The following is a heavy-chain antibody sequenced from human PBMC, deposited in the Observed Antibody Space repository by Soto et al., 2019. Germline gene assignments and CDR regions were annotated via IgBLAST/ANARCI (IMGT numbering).Heavy chain of an antibody. V-gene: IGHV4-30-4*01. Sequence: PSETLSLTCTVSGGSISSGDYYWSWIRQPPGKGLEWIGYIYYSGSTYYNPSLKSRVTISVDTSKNHFSLQLNSVTPEDTAVYYCARDAGTGDGRYFGYWGQGTLVTVSS. J-gene: IGHJ4*02. CDR3: ARDAGTGDGRYFGY. CDR2: IYYSGST. CDR1: GGSISSGDYY. D-gene: IGHD7-27*01.